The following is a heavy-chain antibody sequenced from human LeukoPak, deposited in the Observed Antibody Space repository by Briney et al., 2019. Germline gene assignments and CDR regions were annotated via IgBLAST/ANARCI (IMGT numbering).Heavy chain of an antibody. CDR3: AAAYDPQFGELLSPYFDY. D-gene: IGHD3-10*01. J-gene: IGHJ4*02. CDR1: GFTFTSSA. CDR2: IVVGSGNT. V-gene: IGHV1-58*01. Sequence: GASVKVSCKASGFTFTSSAVQWVRQARGQRLEWIGWIVVGSGNTNYAQKFQERVTITRDMSTSTAYMELSSLRSEDTAVYYCAAAYDPQFGELLSPYFDYWGQGTLVTVSS.